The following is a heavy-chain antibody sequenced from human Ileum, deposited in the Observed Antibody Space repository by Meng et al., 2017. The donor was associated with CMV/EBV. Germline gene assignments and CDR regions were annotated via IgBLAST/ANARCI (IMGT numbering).Heavy chain of an antibody. CDR3: AKDIFGWAFDY. V-gene: IGHV3-23*01. CDR1: GFSLRHIA. Sequence: LGAGGVLVPPGVPLRLSCAASGFSLRHIAMTWVLQAPGKGLEGVSAIEGSNDNTHYADSVKGRFAISRDASTNTLYLQMNNLRAEDTAIYYCAKDIFGWAFDYWGHGTLVTVSS. D-gene: IGHD3-10*02. CDR2: IEGSNDNT. J-gene: IGHJ4*01.